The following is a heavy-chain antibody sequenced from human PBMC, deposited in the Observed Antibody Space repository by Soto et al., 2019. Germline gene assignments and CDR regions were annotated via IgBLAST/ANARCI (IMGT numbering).Heavy chain of an antibody. Sequence: GGSLRLSCAASGFTVSSNYMSWVRQAPGKGLEWVSVIYSGGSTYYADSVKGRFTISRDNAKNSLYLQMNSLRAEDTAVYYCARHPERIAEIGWFDPWGQGTLVTVSS. CDR3: ARHPERIAEIGWFDP. CDR2: IYSGGST. V-gene: IGHV3-66*04. CDR1: GFTVSSNY. D-gene: IGHD6-13*01. J-gene: IGHJ5*02.